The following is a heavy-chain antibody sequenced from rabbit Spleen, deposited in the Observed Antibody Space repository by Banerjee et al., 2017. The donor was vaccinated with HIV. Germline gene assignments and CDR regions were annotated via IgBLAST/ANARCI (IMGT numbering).Heavy chain of an antibody. D-gene: IGHD1-1*01. J-gene: IGHJ4*01. CDR3: ARDPAYASSSGYNIRNL. V-gene: IGHV1S45*01. CDR1: GFSFSSSYY. CDR2: IDTGSSGTT. Sequence: QEQLEESGGDVVKPGASLTLTCKASGFSFSSSYYMCWVRQAPWKGLEWIGCIDTGSSGTTWYASWAKGRFTISEASSTAVTLQMTTLTAADTATYFCARDPAYASSSGYNIRNLWGQGTIVTV.